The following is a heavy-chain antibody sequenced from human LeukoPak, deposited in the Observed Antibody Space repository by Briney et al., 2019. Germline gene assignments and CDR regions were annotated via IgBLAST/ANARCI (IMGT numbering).Heavy chain of an antibody. D-gene: IGHD5-12*01. J-gene: IGHJ3*02. CDR2: IYRGGAT. Sequence: GGSLRLSCAVSGFIGSDGYMSWVRQAPGKGLEWLSVIYRGGATYYADSVKGRFTISRDNSKNTLYLQMNSLRAEDTAVYYCAKVGYSGYDYRAFDIWGQGTMVTVSS. V-gene: IGHV3-53*01. CDR3: AKVGYSGYDYRAFDI. CDR1: GFIGSDGY.